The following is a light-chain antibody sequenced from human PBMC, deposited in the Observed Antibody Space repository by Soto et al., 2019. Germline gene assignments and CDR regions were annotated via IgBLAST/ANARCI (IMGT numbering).Light chain of an antibody. Sequence: QSALTQPASVSGSPGQSITISCTGTSSDVGGYNYVSCYQHHPGKAPKLMIYDVSNRPSGVSNRFSGSKSGNTASLTISGLQPEDEADYYCCSYTTSNTRQIVFGTGTKVTVL. J-gene: IGLJ1*01. CDR2: DVS. CDR3: CSYTTSNTRQIV. V-gene: IGLV2-14*03. CDR1: SSDVGGYNY.